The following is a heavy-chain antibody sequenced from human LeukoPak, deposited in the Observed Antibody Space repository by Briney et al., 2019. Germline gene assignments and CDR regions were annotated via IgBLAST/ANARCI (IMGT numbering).Heavy chain of an antibody. V-gene: IGHV3-21*01. Sequence: GGSLRLSCAASGFTFSSYSMNWVRQAPGKGLEWVSSISSSSSYIYYADSVKGRFTISRDNAKNSLYLQMNSLRAEDTAVYYCAREESSGYPNRNFDYWGQGTLVTVSS. J-gene: IGHJ4*02. CDR3: AREESSGYPNRNFDY. CDR2: ISSSSSYI. CDR1: GFTFSSYS. D-gene: IGHD3-22*01.